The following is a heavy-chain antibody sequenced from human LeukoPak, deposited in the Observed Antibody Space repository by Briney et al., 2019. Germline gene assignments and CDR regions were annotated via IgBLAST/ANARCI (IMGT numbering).Heavy chain of an antibody. D-gene: IGHD7-27*01. V-gene: IGHV4-39*02. Sequence: PSETLSLTCTVSGGXITTTNYYWAWIRQPPGEGLQWIGSVYYRGNTYSNPSLESRITMSVDTSKNQFSLRLTSVTAADTALYYCARDTVPPRNATEQKTGTYYWGLGTLVTVSS. CDR1: GGXITTTNYY. J-gene: IGHJ4*01. CDR2: VYYRGNT. CDR3: ARDTVPPRNATEQKTGTYY.